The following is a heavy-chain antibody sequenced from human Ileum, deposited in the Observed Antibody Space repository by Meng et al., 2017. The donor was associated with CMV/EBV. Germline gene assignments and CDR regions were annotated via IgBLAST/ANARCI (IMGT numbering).Heavy chain of an antibody. Sequence: GGSLRLSCAASGFTFSSYAMSWVRQAPGKGLEWVSAISGSGGSTYYADSVKGRFTISRDNAKNTLYLQMNSLRAEDTAVYYCVRAGGSSGHFYELPDYWGQGTLVTVSS. V-gene: IGHV3-23*01. CDR2: ISGSGGST. CDR3: VRAGGSSGHFYELPDY. CDR1: GFTFSSYA. D-gene: IGHD5/OR15-5a*01. J-gene: IGHJ4*02.